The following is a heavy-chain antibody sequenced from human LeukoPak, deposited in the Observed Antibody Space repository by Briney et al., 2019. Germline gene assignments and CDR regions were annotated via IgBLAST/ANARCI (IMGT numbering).Heavy chain of an antibody. Sequence: SGTLFLTCGGSGGSIRRGDGWEWVRQAPGKGLEWIGEIYHSGTTNYNPSLKSRVTISVDKSKNHFSLKLTSVTAADTAVYYCARAYSPSVWGQGTLVTVSS. J-gene: IGHJ4*02. CDR2: IYHSGTT. V-gene: IGHV4-4*02. D-gene: IGHD5-18*01. CDR3: ARAYSPSV. CDR1: GGSIRRGDG.